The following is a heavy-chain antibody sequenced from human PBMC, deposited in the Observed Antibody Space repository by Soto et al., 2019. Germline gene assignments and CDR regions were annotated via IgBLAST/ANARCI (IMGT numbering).Heavy chain of an antibody. CDR1: GYNFSSW. CDR2: IHPGDSDT. V-gene: IGHV5-51*01. D-gene: IGHD3-22*01. CDR3: VSPDSSGYYVN. J-gene: IGHJ4*02. Sequence: GESLKISCKGSGYNFSSWIGWVRQMPGKGLEWMGIIHPGDSDTRYSPSFQGQVTMSVDKSISTAYLQWSSLKASDTAMYYCVSPDSSGYYVNWGQGTLVTVSS.